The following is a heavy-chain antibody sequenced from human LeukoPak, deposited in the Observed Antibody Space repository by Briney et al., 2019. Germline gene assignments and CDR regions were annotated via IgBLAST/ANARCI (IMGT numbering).Heavy chain of an antibody. D-gene: IGHD3-10*01. J-gene: IGHJ5*02. CDR3: ARHGSGTSLALYP. CDR2: ISYSGTT. Sequence: KSSETLSLTCTVSGGSMSSYYWRWIRQSPGKGLEWVGYISYSGTTNYNPSLKSRVTISLGTSKNRFSLNLTSVTAADTAVYYCARHGSGTSLALYPWGQGTLVTVSS. CDR1: GGSMSSYY. V-gene: IGHV4-59*08.